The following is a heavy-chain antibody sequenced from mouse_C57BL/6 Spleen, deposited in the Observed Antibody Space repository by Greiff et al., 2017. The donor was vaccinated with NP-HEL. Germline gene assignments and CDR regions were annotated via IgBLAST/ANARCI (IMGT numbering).Heavy chain of an antibody. J-gene: IGHJ4*01. CDR2: IYPGSGNT. CDR1: GYTFTDYY. CDR3: ARKGAQVYAMDY. D-gene: IGHD3-2*02. V-gene: IGHV1-76*01. Sequence: QVHVKQSGAELVRPGASVKLSCKASGYTFTDYYINWVKQRPGQGLEWIARIYPGSGNTYYNEKFKGKATLTAEKSSSTAYMQLSSLTSEDSAVYFCARKGAQVYAMDYWGQGTSVTVSS.